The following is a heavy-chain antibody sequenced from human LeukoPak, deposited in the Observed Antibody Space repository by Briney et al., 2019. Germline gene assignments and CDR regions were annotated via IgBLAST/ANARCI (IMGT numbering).Heavy chain of an antibody. CDR1: GGTFSSYA. V-gene: IGHV1-69*13. CDR3: ARGRNGMGAAFDI. Sequence: ASVKVSCKASGGTFSSYAISWVRQAPGQGLEWMGGIIPIFGTANYAQKFQGRVTITADESTSTAYMELSSLRSEDTAVYYCARGRNGMGAAFDIWGQGTMVTVSS. CDR2: IIPIFGTA. J-gene: IGHJ3*02. D-gene: IGHD3-16*01.